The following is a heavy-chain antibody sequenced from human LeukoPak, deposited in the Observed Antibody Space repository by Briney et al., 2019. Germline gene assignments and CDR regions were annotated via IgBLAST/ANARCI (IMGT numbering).Heavy chain of an antibody. CDR1: GGTFSSYA. D-gene: IGHD2-15*01. Sequence: SVKVSCKASGGTFSSYAISWVRQAPGQGLEWMGRIIPIVGVPNYAEKFQGRVTITADKSTSTAYMELSSLRAEDTALYYCAKGGYCSGGSCYSTVDYWGQGTLVTVSS. V-gene: IGHV1-69*04. CDR2: IIPIVGVP. J-gene: IGHJ4*02. CDR3: AKGGYCSGGSCYSTVDY.